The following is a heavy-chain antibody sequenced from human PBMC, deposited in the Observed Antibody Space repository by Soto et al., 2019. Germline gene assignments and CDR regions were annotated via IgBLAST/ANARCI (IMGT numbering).Heavy chain of an antibody. Sequence: QVQLVQSGAEVKKPGSSVKLSCKASGGTFSSYAINWVRQAPGQGLEWMGGIIPVFGKTNYAQRFQGRVTITADESTTAAYMEVSGLRSEDTAVYYCARAGTYDDDSSGHPDAFDIWGQGTMVTVSS. V-gene: IGHV1-69*01. D-gene: IGHD3-22*01. CDR1: GGTFSSYA. J-gene: IGHJ3*02. CDR2: IIPVFGKT. CDR3: ARAGTYDDDSSGHPDAFDI.